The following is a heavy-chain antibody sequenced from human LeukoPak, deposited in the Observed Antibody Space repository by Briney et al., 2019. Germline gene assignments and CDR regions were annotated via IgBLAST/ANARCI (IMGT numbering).Heavy chain of an antibody. CDR1: GFTFSNYA. V-gene: IGHV3-23*01. D-gene: IGHD4-11*01. CDR3: AKDRYSNYGNWFDP. CDR2: ISGSGGST. J-gene: IGHJ5*02. Sequence: GGSLRLSCAASGFTFSNYAMNWVRQAPGKGLEWVSGISGSGGSTYYADSVKGRFTISRDNSKNALYLQMISLRAEDTAVYYCAKDRYSNYGNWFDPWGQGTLVTVFS.